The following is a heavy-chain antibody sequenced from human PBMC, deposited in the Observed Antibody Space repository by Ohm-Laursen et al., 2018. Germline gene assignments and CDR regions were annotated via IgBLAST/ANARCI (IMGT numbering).Heavy chain of an antibody. Sequence: SETLSLTCTVSGGSISSYYWSWIRQPPGKGLEWIGYIYYRGSTNYNPSLKSRVTISIDTSKTQFSLKLTSVTAVDPAVYYCARDVVVSGSAVGGMDVWGQGTTVTVSS. D-gene: IGHD2-2*01. CDR3: ARDVVVSGSAVGGMDV. CDR2: IYYRGST. CDR1: GGSISSYY. J-gene: IGHJ6*02. V-gene: IGHV4-59*01.